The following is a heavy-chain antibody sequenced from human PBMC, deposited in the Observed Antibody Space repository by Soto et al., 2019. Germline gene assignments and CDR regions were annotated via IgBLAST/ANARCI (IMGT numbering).Heavy chain of an antibody. V-gene: IGHV4-59*01. CDR2: IYYSGST. Sequence: SETLSLTCTVSGGSISSYYWSWIRQPPGKGLEWIGYIYYSGSTNYNPSLKSRVTISVDTSKNQFSLKLSSVTAADTAVYYCARSPVEDMTTFDYWGQGTLVTVSS. CDR3: ARSPVEDMTTFDY. D-gene: IGHD2-15*01. CDR1: GGSISSYY. J-gene: IGHJ4*02.